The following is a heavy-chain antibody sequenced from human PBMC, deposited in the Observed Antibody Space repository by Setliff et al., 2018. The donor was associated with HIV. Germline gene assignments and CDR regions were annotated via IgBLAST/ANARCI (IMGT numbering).Heavy chain of an antibody. CDR3: ARGPWGYNGSYAGLPFDN. CDR1: GGLFSGYY. V-gene: IGHV4-34*01. D-gene: IGHD1-26*01. J-gene: IGHJ4*02. CDR2: VNYSGNT. Sequence: SETLSLTCAVYGGLFSGYYWSWIRQPPGEGLEWIGEVNYSGNTNYNPSLKTRVNISVDTSKNQFSLNLRSVSAADTAVYYCARGPWGYNGSYAGLPFDNWGQGKLVTVSS.